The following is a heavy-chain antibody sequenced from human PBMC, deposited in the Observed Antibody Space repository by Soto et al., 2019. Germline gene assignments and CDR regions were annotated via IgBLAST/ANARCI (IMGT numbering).Heavy chain of an antibody. CDR3: ARDGAPTFYDSSGAHPFYFDY. Sequence: GSLRLSCAASGFTFSNYVMSWVRQAPGRGLEWVSAISDSSSYIYYADSVKGRFTISRDNAKNSLYLQMNSLRAEDTAVYYCARDGAPTFYDSSGAHPFYFDYWGQGTLVTVSS. J-gene: IGHJ4*02. V-gene: IGHV3-21*01. CDR1: GFTFSNYV. CDR2: ISDSSSYI. D-gene: IGHD3-22*01.